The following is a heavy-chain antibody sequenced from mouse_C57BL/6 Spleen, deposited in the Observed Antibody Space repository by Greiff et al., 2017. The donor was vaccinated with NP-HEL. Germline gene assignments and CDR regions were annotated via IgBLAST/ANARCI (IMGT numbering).Heavy chain of an antibody. J-gene: IGHJ4*01. D-gene: IGHD3-2*02. V-gene: IGHV1-82*01. CDR1: GYAFSSSW. Sequence: QVQLQQSGPELVKPGASVKISCKASGYAFSSSWMNWVKQRPGKGLEWIGRIYPGDGDTNYNGKFKGKATLTADKSSSTAYMQLSSLTSEDSAVYFCARCLTAQNYAMDYWGQGTSVTVSS. CDR3: ARCLTAQNYAMDY. CDR2: IYPGDGDT.